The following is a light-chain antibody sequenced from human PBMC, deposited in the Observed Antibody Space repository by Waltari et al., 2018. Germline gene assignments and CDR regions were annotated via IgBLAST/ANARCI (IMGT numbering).Light chain of an antibody. CDR2: DVS. J-gene: IGKJ1*01. Sequence: DIVLTQSPGTLSLSPGERATLSCRASESVITTYLAWYQQKPGQAPRLVIYDVSSRATGIPDRFIGIGSGTDFTLTISRLEPEDFALYYCEQYGSSPRTFGQGTKVELK. CDR3: EQYGSSPRT. V-gene: IGKV3-20*01. CDR1: ESVITTY.